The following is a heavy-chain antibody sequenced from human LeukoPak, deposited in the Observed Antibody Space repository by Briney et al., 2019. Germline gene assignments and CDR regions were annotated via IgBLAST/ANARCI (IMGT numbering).Heavy chain of an antibody. CDR3: AKEVGDCTNGVCYITPDY. D-gene: IGHD2-8*01. J-gene: IGHJ4*02. CDR2: ISYDGSNK. V-gene: IGHV3-30*18. CDR1: GFTFRNYG. Sequence: PGRSLRLSCGASGFTFRNYGIHWVRQAPGKGLEWVAVISYDGSNKYYADSVKGRFTISRDNSKNTLYLQMNSLRAEDTAVYYCAKEVGDCTNGVCYITPDYWGQGTLVTVSS.